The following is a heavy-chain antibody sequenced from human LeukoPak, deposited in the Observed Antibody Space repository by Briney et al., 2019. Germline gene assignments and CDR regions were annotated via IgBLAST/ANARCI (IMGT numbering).Heavy chain of an antibody. D-gene: IGHD2-15*01. CDR2: ISGSSSYI. J-gene: IGHJ6*02. CDR1: GFTFSDYS. Sequence: GGSLRLSCAASGFTFSDYSMKWVRQAPGKGLEWVSFISGSSSYISYADSVKGRFTSSRDNAKNSLYLQMNSLRAEDTAVYYCARAREYCSGRTCYHYYGMDVWGQGTTVTVSS. V-gene: IGHV3-21*01. CDR3: ARAREYCSGRTCYHYYGMDV.